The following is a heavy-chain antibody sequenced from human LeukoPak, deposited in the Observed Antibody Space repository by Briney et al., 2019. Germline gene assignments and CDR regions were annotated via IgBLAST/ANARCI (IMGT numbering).Heavy chain of an antibody. D-gene: IGHD3-16*01. J-gene: IGHJ4*02. CDR3: ATSGGFNSPRHY. CDR2: VCYNGTT. CDR1: GGSFSGYY. V-gene: IGHV4-59*01. Sequence: PSETLSLTCAVYGGSFSGYYWSWIRQPPGKGLEWIGYVCYNGTTNYNPSLRNRVAISIDTSKNQFSLKLNSATAADTAVYYCATSGGFNSPRHYWGQGTLVTVSS.